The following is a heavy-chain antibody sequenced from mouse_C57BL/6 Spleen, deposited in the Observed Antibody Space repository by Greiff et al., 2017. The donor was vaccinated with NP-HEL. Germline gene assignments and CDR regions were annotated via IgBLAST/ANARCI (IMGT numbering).Heavy chain of an antibody. D-gene: IGHD1-1*01. V-gene: IGHV1-72*01. J-gene: IGHJ2*01. Sequence: QVQLQQPGAELVKPGASVKLSCKASGYTFTSYWMHWVKQRPGRGLEWIGRIDPTSGGTKYNEKFKSKATLTVDKPSSTAYMQLSNLTSEDSAVYYCARTPFITTVVADYFDYWGQGTTLTVSS. CDR3: ARTPFITTVVADYFDY. CDR2: IDPTSGGT. CDR1: GYTFTSYW.